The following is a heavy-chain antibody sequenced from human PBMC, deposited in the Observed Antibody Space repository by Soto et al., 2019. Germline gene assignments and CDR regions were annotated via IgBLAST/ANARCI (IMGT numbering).Heavy chain of an antibody. CDR2: ISNSSSTI. CDR1: GFTFSSYS. Sequence: GGSLRLSCAAPGFTFSSYSMNWVRQAPGKGLEWVSYISNSSSTIYYAESVKGRFTISRDNAKNSLYLQMNSLRDEDTAVYYCARYSPGRYCSTTSCPRIDVSAQPTSLTVSS. CDR3: ARYSPGRYCSTTSCPRIDV. J-gene: IGHJ6*02. D-gene: IGHD2-2*01. V-gene: IGHV3-48*02.